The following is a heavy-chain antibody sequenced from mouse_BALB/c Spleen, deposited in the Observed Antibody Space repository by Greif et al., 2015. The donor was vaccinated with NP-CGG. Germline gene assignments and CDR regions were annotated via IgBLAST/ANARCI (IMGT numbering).Heavy chain of an antibody. CDR3: ARYDYDYYAMDH. D-gene: IGHD2-4*01. Sequence: QVQLKESGAELVRPGSSVKISCKASGYAFSSYWMNWVKQRPGQGLEWIGQIYPGDGDTNYNGKFKGKATLTADKSSSTAYMQLSSLTSEDSAVYFCARYDYDYYAMDHWGQGTSVTVSS. V-gene: IGHV1-80*01. CDR1: GYAFSSYW. CDR2: IYPGDGDT. J-gene: IGHJ4*01.